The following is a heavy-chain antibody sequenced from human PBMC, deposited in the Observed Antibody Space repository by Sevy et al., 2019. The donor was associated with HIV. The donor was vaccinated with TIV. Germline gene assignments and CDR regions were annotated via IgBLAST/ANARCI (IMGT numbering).Heavy chain of an antibody. CDR2: ISTSGGDT. CDR1: GFTFSIYA. J-gene: IGHJ6*03. D-gene: IGHD3-10*01. V-gene: IGHV3-23*01. Sequence: GGSLRLSCAASGFTFSIYAMTWVRQAPGKGLKWVSTISTSGGDTYYADSVKGRFTISRDNSKNTLFLQMNDLRAEDTTVYYCARGLGELLGYYSHYMDVWGKGTTVTVSS. CDR3: ARGLGELLGYYSHYMDV.